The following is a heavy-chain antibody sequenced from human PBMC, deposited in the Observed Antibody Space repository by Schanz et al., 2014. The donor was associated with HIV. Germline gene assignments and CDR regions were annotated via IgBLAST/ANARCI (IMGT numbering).Heavy chain of an antibody. D-gene: IGHD3-10*01. V-gene: IGHV3-33*01. Sequence: QVQLVESGGGVVQPGRSLRLSCTASGFTFSSSGMHWVRQAPGKGLEWVAAMWYDESHKGYADSVKGRFTISRDNSKNTLYLEMNSLRPEDTAVYYCARETSGGNWFDPWGQGTLVTVSS. CDR1: GFTFSSSG. CDR2: MWYDESHK. J-gene: IGHJ5*02. CDR3: ARETSGGNWFDP.